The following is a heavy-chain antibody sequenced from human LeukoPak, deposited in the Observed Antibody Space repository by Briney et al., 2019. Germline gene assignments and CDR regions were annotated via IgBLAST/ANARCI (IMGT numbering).Heavy chain of an antibody. D-gene: IGHD2-15*01. CDR2: ISYDGSNK. CDR1: GFTFSSYA. J-gene: IGHJ6*03. V-gene: IGHV3-30*04. Sequence: GGSLRLSCAASGFTFSSYAMHWVRQAPGKGLEWVAVISYDGSNKYYADSVKGRFTISRDNSKNTLYLQMNSLRAEDTAVYYCAVRGNCSGGSCYQVYYYYYYMDVWGKGTTVTVSS. CDR3: AVRGNCSGGSCYQVYYYYYYMDV.